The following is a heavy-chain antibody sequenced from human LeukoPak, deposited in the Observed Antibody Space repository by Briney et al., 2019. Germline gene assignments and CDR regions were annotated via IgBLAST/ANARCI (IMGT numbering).Heavy chain of an antibody. D-gene: IGHD3-10*01. Sequence: GRSLRLSCAASGFTFSTYTMHWVRQAPGKGLEWVAVISYDGSNKYYADSVKGRFTISRDNSKNTLYLQMNSLRAEDTAVYYCAKDATRRVWFGDQGGAFDIWGQGTMVTVSS. CDR1: GFTFSTYT. CDR3: AKDATRRVWFGDQGGAFDI. J-gene: IGHJ3*02. CDR2: ISYDGSNK. V-gene: IGHV3-30*04.